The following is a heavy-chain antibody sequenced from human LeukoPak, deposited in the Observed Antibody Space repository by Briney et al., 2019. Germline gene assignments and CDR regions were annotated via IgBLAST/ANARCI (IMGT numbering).Heavy chain of an antibody. CDR3: ARVALTGYFDY. D-gene: IGHD3-9*01. CDR2: INRSGST. Sequence: SETLSLTCAVYGGSFSGYYWSWIRQPPGKGLEWIGEINRSGSTNYNPSLKSRVTISVDTSKNQFSLKLSSVTAADTAVYYCARVALTGYFDYWGQGTLVTVSS. CDR1: GGSFSGYY. V-gene: IGHV4-34*01. J-gene: IGHJ4*02.